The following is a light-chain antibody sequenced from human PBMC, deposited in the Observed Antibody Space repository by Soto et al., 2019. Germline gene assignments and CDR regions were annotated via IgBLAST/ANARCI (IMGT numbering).Light chain of an antibody. J-gene: IGKJ5*01. Sequence: EIVMTQSPATLAVSPWDRAALSCMASQRVSINLAWYQQKPGQAPMLLIFGASTRATGIPARFSGTGSGTDFTLTINNLEPEDFAVYYCQVRTNWSIAFGRGTRLEIK. V-gene: IGKV3-11*01. CDR1: QRVSIN. CDR2: GAS. CDR3: QVRTNWSIA.